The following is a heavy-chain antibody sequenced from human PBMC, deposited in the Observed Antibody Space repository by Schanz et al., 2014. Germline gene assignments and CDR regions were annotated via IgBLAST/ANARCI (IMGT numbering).Heavy chain of an antibody. CDR1: GGTFNSYT. Sequence: QVQLVQSGAEVKKPGSSMKVSCKASGGTFNSYTINWVRQAPGQGLEWMGWITAYNGDTNYALKLQGRVTMTTDTSANTAYMELRSLRFDDTAVYYCARDFSAYVGNYFDYWGQGSLVTVSP. V-gene: IGHV1-18*01. CDR3: ARDFSAYVGNYFDY. D-gene: IGHD5-12*01. CDR2: ITAYNGDT. J-gene: IGHJ4*02.